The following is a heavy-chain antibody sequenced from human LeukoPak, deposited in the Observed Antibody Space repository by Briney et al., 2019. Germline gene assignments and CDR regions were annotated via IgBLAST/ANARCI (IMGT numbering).Heavy chain of an antibody. J-gene: IGHJ4*02. CDR1: GGSFSGYY. V-gene: IGHV4-34*01. CDR3: ARLGYDSSGYYN. Sequence: PSETLSLTCAVYGGSFSGYYWSWIRQPPGKGLEWIGEINHSGSTNYNPSLKSRVTISEDTSKNQFSLKLSSVTAADTAVYYCARLGYDSSGYYNWGQGTLVTVSS. CDR2: INHSGST. D-gene: IGHD3-22*01.